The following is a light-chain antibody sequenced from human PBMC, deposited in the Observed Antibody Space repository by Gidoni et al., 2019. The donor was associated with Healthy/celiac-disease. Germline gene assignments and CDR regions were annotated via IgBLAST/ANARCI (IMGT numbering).Light chain of an antibody. CDR3: SSYTSSSTWG. CDR1: SSDVGGYNY. J-gene: IGLJ3*02. V-gene: IGLV2-14*01. CDR2: DVS. Sequence: QSALTQPASESGSPGQSITISCTGTSSDVGGYNYVSWYQQHPGKAPKLMIYDVSNRPSGVSNRFSGSKSGNTASLTISGLQAEDEADYYCSSYTSSSTWGFGGGTKLTVL.